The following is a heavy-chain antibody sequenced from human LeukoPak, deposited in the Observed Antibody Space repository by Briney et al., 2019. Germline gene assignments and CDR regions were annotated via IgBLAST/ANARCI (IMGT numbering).Heavy chain of an antibody. CDR3: ASPLVEMATIGGYYYGMDV. D-gene: IGHD5-24*01. Sequence: ASVKVSCKASGGTFISYAISWVRQAPGQGLEWMGGIIPIFGTANYAQKFQGRVTITADESTSTAYMELSNLRSEDTAVYYCASPLVEMATIGGYYYGMDVWGQGTTVTVSS. J-gene: IGHJ6*02. CDR1: GGTFISYA. V-gene: IGHV1-69*13. CDR2: IIPIFGTA.